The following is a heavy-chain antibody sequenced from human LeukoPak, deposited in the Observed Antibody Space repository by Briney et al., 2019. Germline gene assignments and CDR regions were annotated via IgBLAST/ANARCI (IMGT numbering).Heavy chain of an antibody. CDR3: AADRAGSCLRFVY. Sequence: GGSLRLSCAASGFTFSSYAMSWVRQAPGKGLEWVSAIIGSGSSTYYADSVKGRFTISRDNSKNTLLLQMNSLRAEDTAVYYCAADRAGSCLRFVYWGQGTPVTVSS. D-gene: IGHD3-10*01. J-gene: IGHJ4*02. CDR2: IIGSGSST. CDR1: GFTFSSYA. V-gene: IGHV3-23*01.